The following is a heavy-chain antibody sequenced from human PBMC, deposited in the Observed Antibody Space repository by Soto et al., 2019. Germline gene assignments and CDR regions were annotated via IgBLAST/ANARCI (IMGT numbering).Heavy chain of an antibody. J-gene: IGHJ5*02. D-gene: IGHD2-2*01. V-gene: IGHV3-48*01. Sequence: GGSLRLSCAASGFTFSSYSMNWVRQAPGKGLEWVSYISSSSSSTIYYADSVKGRFTISRDNAKNSLYLQMNSLRAEDTAVYYCAREKDIVVVPAGPNWFDPWGQGTLVTVSS. CDR2: ISSSSSSTI. CDR1: GFTFSSYS. CDR3: AREKDIVVVPAGPNWFDP.